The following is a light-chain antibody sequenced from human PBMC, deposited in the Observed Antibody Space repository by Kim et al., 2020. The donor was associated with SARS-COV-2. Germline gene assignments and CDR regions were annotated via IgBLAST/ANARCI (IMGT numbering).Light chain of an antibody. CDR2: DDS. CDR3: QVWDSSSDHVV. CDR1: NIGSKN. Sequence: APGKTGRITCGGNNIGSKNVHWYQQKPGQTPVLVVYDDSDRPSGIPERFSGSNSENTATLTISRVEAGDESAYYCQVWDSSSDHVVFGGGTQLTVL. J-gene: IGLJ3*02. V-gene: IGLV3-21*03.